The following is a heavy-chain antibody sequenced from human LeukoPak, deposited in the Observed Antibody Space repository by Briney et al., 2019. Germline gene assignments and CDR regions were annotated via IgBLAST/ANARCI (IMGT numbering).Heavy chain of an antibody. CDR3: ARGGYSSSWYSDGWFDP. CDR1: CGSISSSNW. D-gene: IGHD6-13*01. V-gene: IGHV4-4*02. CDR2: IYHSGST. Sequence: PSGTLSLTCAVSCGSISSSNWWSWVRQPPGKGLEWIGEIYHSGSTSYNPSLKSRVTISVDKSKNQFSLKLSSVTAADTAVYYCARGGYSSSWYSDGWFDPWGQGTLVTVSS. J-gene: IGHJ5*02.